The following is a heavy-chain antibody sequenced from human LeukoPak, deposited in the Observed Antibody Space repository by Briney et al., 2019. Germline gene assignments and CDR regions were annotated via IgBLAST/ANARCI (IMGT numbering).Heavy chain of an antibody. V-gene: IGHV1-69*13. D-gene: IGHD2-2*01. CDR3: ARGSQYQLHHNWFDP. J-gene: IGHJ5*02. CDR1: GYTFTDYY. CDR2: IIPIFGTA. Sequence: ASVKISCKASGYTFTDYYIYWVRQAPGQGLEWMGGIIPIFGTANYAQKFQGRVTITADESTSTAYMELSSLRSEDTAVYYCARGSQYQLHHNWFDPWGQGTLVTVSS.